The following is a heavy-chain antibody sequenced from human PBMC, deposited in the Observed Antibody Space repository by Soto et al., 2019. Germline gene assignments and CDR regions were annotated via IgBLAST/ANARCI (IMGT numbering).Heavy chain of an antibody. CDR2: ISAYNGNT. J-gene: IGHJ6*03. D-gene: IGHD6-13*01. Sequence: ASVKVSCKASGYTFTSYGISWVRQAPGQGLEWMGWISAYNGNTNYAQKLQGRVTMTTDTSTSTAYMELRSLRSDDTAVYYCARSVHSSPSAGPLYYFYMDVWGKGTTVTVSS. V-gene: IGHV1-18*01. CDR1: GYTFTSYG. CDR3: ARSVHSSPSAGPLYYFYMDV.